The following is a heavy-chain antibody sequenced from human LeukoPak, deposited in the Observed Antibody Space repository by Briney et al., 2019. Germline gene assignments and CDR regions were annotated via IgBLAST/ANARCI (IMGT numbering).Heavy chain of an antibody. Sequence: SETLSFACTAHGGSISSYYWSWIRQPPGKGLEWSGYLYYSGSTNYNPSLESRVTTWVDTSKNHFFLQLSSVTAADTAVYYCARSPGDYYDSSGYYYAFDIWGQGTMVTVSS. J-gene: IGHJ3*02. CDR3: ARSPGDYYDSSGYYYAFDI. CDR2: LYYSGST. D-gene: IGHD3-22*01. V-gene: IGHV4-59*01. CDR1: GGSISSYY.